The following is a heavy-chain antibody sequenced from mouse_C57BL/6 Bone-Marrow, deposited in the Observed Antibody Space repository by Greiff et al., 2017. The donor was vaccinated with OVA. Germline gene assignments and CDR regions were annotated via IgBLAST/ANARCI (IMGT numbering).Heavy chain of an antibody. Sequence: VQLQQSGPGLVAPSQRLSITCTVSGFSLTSYAISWVRQPPGKGLEWLGVIWTGGGTNYNSALKSRMSISKDNSKSQVFLKMNSLQTDDTARYYCARNGDYSGYWYFDVWGTGTTVTVSS. CDR2: IWTGGGT. V-gene: IGHV2-9-1*01. D-gene: IGHD1-1*01. CDR3: ARNGDYSGYWYFDV. CDR1: GFSLTSYA. J-gene: IGHJ1*03.